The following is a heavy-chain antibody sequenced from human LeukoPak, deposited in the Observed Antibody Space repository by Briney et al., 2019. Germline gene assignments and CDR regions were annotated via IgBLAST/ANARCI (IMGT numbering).Heavy chain of an antibody. J-gene: IGHJ4*02. Sequence: GGSLRPSCAASGFTFSSYAMSWVRQAPGKGLEWVSAISGSGGSTYYADSVKGRFTISRDNSKNTLYLQMNSLRAEDTAVYYCAKDTFPYYYDSSGPRYYFDYWGQGTLVTVSS. CDR1: GFTFSSYA. V-gene: IGHV3-23*01. D-gene: IGHD3-22*01. CDR2: ISGSGGST. CDR3: AKDTFPYYYDSSGPRYYFDY.